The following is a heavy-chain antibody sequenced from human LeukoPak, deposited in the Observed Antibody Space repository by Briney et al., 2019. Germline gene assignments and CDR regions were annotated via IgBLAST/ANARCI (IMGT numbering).Heavy chain of an antibody. Sequence: GGSLRLSCAASGFTFSSYEMNWVRQAPGKGLEWVSYISSSGSTIYYADSVKGRFTISRDNAKNSLYLQMNSLRAEDTAVYYCARLGYSYGKDAFDIWGQGTMVTVSS. CDR2: ISSSGSTI. D-gene: IGHD5-18*01. CDR3: ARLGYSYGKDAFDI. V-gene: IGHV3-48*03. J-gene: IGHJ3*02. CDR1: GFTFSSYE.